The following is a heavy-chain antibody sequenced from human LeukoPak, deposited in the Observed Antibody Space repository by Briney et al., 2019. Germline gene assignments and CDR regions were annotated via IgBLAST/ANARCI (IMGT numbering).Heavy chain of an antibody. Sequence: GASVKVSCKASVGTFSSYAISWVRQAPGQGREWMGGIIPIFGTANYAQKFQGRVTITADESTSTAYMELSSLRSEDTAVYYCARDMGRLGTINWFDPWGQGTLVTVSS. J-gene: IGHJ5*02. CDR1: VGTFSSYA. V-gene: IGHV1-69*01. CDR3: ARDMGRLGTINWFDP. CDR2: IIPIFGTA. D-gene: IGHD3-10*01.